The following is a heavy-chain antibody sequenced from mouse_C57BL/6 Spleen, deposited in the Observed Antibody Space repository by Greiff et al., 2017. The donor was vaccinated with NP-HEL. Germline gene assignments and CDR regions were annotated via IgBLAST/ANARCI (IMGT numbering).Heavy chain of an antibody. Sequence: QVHVKQPGAELVKPGASVKLSCKASGYTFTSYWMHWVKQRPGQGLEWIGEIDPSDSYTNYNQKFKGKSTLTVDKSSSTAYMQLSSLTSEDSAVYYCARWGYGKKDYWGQGTTLTVSS. D-gene: IGHD2-10*02. J-gene: IGHJ2*01. V-gene: IGHV1-69*01. CDR1: GYTFTSYW. CDR2: IDPSDSYT. CDR3: ARWGYGKKDY.